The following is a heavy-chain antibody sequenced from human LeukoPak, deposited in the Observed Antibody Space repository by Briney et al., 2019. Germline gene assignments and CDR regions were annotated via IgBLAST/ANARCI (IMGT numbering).Heavy chain of an antibody. CDR3: ARGNSSPNY. CDR2: VCYSGST. D-gene: IGHD6-13*01. Sequence: PSETLSLTCTVSGGSISSSSYCWGWIRQPPGKGLEWIGSVCYSGSTYYNPSLKSRVTISVDTSKNQFSLKLSSVTAADTAVYYCARGNSSPNYWGQGTLVTVSS. V-gene: IGHV4-39*01. J-gene: IGHJ4*02. CDR1: GGSISSSSYC.